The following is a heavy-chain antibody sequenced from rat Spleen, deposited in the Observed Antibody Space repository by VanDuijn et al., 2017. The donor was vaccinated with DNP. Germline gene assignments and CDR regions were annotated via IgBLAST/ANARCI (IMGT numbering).Heavy chain of an antibody. V-gene: IGHV5-25*01. J-gene: IGHJ2*01. D-gene: IGHD1-2*01. Sequence: EVQLVESGGGLVQPGRSLKLSCAASGFTFRNYNMAWVRQAPKKGLEWVATISTSGGSTYYRDSVKGRFTVSRDNAKSTLYLQMDSLRSEDTATYYCARWGGIYADYFDYWGQGVMVTVSS. CDR3: ARWGGIYADYFDY. CDR1: GFTFRNYN. CDR2: ISTSGGST.